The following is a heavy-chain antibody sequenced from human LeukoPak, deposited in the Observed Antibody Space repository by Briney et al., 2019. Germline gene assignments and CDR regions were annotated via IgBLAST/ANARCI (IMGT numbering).Heavy chain of an antibody. J-gene: IGHJ4*02. CDR2: ISSSGSTI. CDR1: GFTFSDYY. V-gene: IGHV3-11*04. D-gene: IGHD4-17*01. CDR3: ARDFYGDSFYFDY. Sequence: KPGGSLRLSCAASGFTFSDYYMSWIRQAPGKGLEWVSYISSSGSTIYYAESVKGRFTISRDNAKNSLYLQMNSLRAEDTAVYYCARDFYGDSFYFDYWGQGTLVTVSS.